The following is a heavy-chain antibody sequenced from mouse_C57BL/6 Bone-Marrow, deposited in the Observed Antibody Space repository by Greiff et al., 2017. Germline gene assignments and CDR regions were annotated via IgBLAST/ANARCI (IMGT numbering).Heavy chain of an antibody. J-gene: IGHJ2*01. Sequence: VQLQQSGPELVKPGASVKISCKASGYSFTGYYMNWVKQSPEKSLEWIGEINPSTGGTTYNQKFKAKATLTVDKSSSTAYMQLKSLTSEDSAVYYCARRGYYGSRGFDDWGQGTTLTVSS. CDR2: INPSTGGT. V-gene: IGHV1-42*01. CDR3: ARRGYYGSRGFDD. CDR1: GYSFTGYY. D-gene: IGHD1-1*01.